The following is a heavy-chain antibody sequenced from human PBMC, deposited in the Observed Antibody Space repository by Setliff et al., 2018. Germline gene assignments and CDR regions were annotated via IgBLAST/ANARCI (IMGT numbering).Heavy chain of an antibody. CDR2: IYASGST. V-gene: IGHV4-4*08. Sequence: SETLSLTCTVSGGSISSYYWSWIRQPPGKGLEWIGYIYASGSTNNNPSLKSRVTLSVDTSKNQFSLKVSSVTAADTAVYYCARAPPNRYSGSYEYFYMDVWGKGTTVTVSS. D-gene: IGHD1-26*01. CDR1: GGSISSYY. CDR3: ARAPPNRYSGSYEYFYMDV. J-gene: IGHJ6*03.